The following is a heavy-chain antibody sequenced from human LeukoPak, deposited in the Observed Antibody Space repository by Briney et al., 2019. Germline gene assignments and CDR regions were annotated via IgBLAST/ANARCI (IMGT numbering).Heavy chain of an antibody. J-gene: IGHJ6*03. CDR3: ARAPIEWELLDGLDYYYMDV. CDR1: GYTFTSYG. V-gene: IGHV1-18*01. Sequence: ASVKVSCKASGYTFTSYGISWVRQAPGQGLEWMGWISAYNGNTNYAQKLQGRVTMTTDTSTSTAYMELRSLRSDDTAVYYRARAPIEWELLDGLDYYYMDVWGKGTTVTVSS. D-gene: IGHD1-26*01. CDR2: ISAYNGNT.